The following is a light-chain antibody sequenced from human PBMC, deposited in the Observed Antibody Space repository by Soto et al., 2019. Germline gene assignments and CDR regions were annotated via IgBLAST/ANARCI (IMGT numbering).Light chain of an antibody. CDR1: QSVSSSY. Sequence: IVLTQSPGTLSLSPGERATLSCRASQSVSSSYLAWYQQKPGQAPRLLIYGASSRATGIPGRFSGSGSGTDFTLTISRLEPEDFAVYYCQQYGGAPQITFGGGTKVEI. CDR2: GAS. CDR3: QQYGGAPQIT. J-gene: IGKJ4*01. V-gene: IGKV3-20*01.